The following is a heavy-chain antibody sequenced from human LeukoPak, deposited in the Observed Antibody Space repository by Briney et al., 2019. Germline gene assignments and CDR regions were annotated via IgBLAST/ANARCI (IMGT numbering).Heavy chain of an antibody. CDR1: GFTFSSYW. Sequence: QPGGSLRLSCAASGFTFSSYWMSWVRQAPGKGLEWVANIKQDGSEKYYVDSVKGRFTISRDNAKNTLYLQMNSLRAEDTAVYYCARDRDGPFYDYYMDVWGKGTTVTVSS. CDR3: ARDRDGPFYDYYMDV. V-gene: IGHV3-7*01. D-gene: IGHD2-21*02. J-gene: IGHJ6*03. CDR2: IKQDGSEK.